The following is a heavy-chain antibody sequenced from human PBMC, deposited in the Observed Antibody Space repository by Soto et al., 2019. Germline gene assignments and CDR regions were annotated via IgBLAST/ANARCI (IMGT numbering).Heavy chain of an antibody. D-gene: IGHD2-15*01. CDR3: ARREDYCSGGSRDFGVLY. CDR2: IWYDGSNK. Sequence: GGSLRLSCAASGFTFSSYGMHWVRQAPGKGLEWVAVIWYDGSNKYYADSVKGRFTISRDNSKNTLYLQMNSLRAEDTAVYYCARREDYCSGGSRDFGVLYWGPGTLVPVSS. V-gene: IGHV3-33*01. J-gene: IGHJ4*02. CDR1: GFTFSSYG.